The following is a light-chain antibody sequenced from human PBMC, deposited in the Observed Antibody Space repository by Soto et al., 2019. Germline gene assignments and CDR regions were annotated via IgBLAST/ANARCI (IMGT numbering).Light chain of an antibody. Sequence: DIVLTQSPGTLSLSPGERATLFCRASQSIATSQLAWYQQKPGQAPRLLIGASTRATGIPDRFSDSGSGTDFTLTISRLEPEDFAVYSCQQFAASPRTFGQGTKVDIK. CDR1: QSIATSQ. V-gene: IGKV3-20*01. J-gene: IGKJ1*01. CDR3: QQFAASPRT. CDR2: GAS.